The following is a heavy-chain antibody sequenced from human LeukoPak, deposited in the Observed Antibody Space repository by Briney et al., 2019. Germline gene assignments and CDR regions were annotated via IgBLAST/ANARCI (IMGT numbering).Heavy chain of an antibody. CDR1: GFTFSSFA. J-gene: IGHJ4*02. CDR2: VRGNGDST. CDR3: AKGFFGSGSFPNNFDY. V-gene: IGHV3-23*01. D-gene: IGHD3-10*01. Sequence: GGSLRLSCAASGFTFSSFAMHWVRQAPGKGLEWVAVVRGNGDSTHYADSVKGRFTISRDNSKNTLYLQMNSLRDEDTAVYYCAKGFFGSGSFPNNFDYWGQGTLVTVSS.